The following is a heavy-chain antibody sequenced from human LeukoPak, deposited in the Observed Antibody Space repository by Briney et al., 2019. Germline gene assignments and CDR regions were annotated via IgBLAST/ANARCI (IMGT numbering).Heavy chain of an antibody. J-gene: IGHJ4*02. V-gene: IGHV4-59*01. CDR3: ARGACSGGSCLDS. CDR2: VYHSGTT. CDR1: GGSISPFF. D-gene: IGHD2-15*01. Sequence: SETLSLTCTVSGGSISPFFWSWIRQPPGKGLEWIAHVYHSGTTNYNPSLKSRVGISADASRNQFSLRLTSVTAADTAVYYCARGACSGGSCLDSWGQGILVTVSS.